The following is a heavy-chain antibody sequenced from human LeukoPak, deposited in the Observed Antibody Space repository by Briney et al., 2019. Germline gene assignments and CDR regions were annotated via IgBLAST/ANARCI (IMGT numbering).Heavy chain of an antibody. CDR3: VRPVRGRFLERNSVPDV. Sequence: SETLSLTCTVSGGSISSSSYYWGWIRQPPGKGLEWIGSIYYSGSTYYNPSLKSRVTISVDTSKNLFSLKLSSVTAADTAVYYCVRPVRGRFLERNSVPDVWGKGTTVTVSS. CDR1: GGSISSSSYY. V-gene: IGHV4-39*07. J-gene: IGHJ6*04. CDR2: IYYSGST. D-gene: IGHD3-3*01.